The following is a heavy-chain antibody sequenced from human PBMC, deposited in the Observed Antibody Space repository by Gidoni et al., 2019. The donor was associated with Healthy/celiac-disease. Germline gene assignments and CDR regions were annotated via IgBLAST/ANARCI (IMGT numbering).Heavy chain of an antibody. CDR1: GFTFGDYA. CDR3: TRDLYETYYYDSNPDY. CDR2: IRSKAYGGTT. D-gene: IGHD3-22*01. Sequence: EVQLVEPGGGLVQPGRSLRLSCTASGFTFGDYAMSWVRQAPGKGLEWVGFIRSKAYGGTTEYAASVKGRFTISRDDSKSIAYLQMNSLKTEDTAVYYCTRDLYETYYYDSNPDYWGQGTLVTVSS. V-gene: IGHV3-49*04. J-gene: IGHJ4*02.